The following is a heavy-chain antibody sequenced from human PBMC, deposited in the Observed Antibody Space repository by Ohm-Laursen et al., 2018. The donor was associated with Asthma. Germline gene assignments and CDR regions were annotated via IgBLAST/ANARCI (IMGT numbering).Heavy chain of an antibody. CDR3: ARDRGYCSSTSCYSLWEFDY. D-gene: IGHD2-2*02. CDR1: GFTFSSYA. J-gene: IGHJ4*02. CDR2: ISYDGSNK. V-gene: IGHV3-30-3*01. Sequence: SLRLSCTASGFTFSSYAMHWVRQAPGKGLEWVAVISYDGSNKYYADSVKGRFTISRDNSKNTLYLQMNSLRAEDTAVYYCARDRGYCSSTSCYSLWEFDYWGQGTLVTVSS.